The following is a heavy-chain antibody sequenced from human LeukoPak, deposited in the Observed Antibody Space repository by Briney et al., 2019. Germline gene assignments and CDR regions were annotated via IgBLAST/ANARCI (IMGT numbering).Heavy chain of an antibody. CDR3: ARVRGEYYFDY. CDR2: ISDYNGNT. V-gene: IGHV1-18*01. J-gene: IGHJ4*02. D-gene: IGHD2/OR15-2a*01. Sequence: ASVKVSCKASGYTFTSYGITWVRQAPGQGLEWMGWISDYNGNTDYAQKLQGRVTMTTDTSTSTAYMELRSLRSDDTAVYYCARVRGEYYFDYWGQGTLVTVSS. CDR1: GYTFTSYG.